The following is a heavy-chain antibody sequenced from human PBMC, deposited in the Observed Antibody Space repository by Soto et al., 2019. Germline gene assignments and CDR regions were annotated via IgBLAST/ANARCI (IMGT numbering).Heavy chain of an antibody. CDR1: GGSISSSNW. D-gene: IGHD4-17*01. CDR2: IYHSGST. V-gene: IGHV4-4*02. J-gene: IGHJ3*02. CDR3: ASFDGDYDAFDI. Sequence: PSETLSLTCAVSGGSISSSNWWSWVRQPPGKGLEWIGEIYHSGSTNYNPSLKSRVTISVDKSKNQFSLKLSSVTAADTAVYYCASFDGDYDAFDIWGQETMATVSS.